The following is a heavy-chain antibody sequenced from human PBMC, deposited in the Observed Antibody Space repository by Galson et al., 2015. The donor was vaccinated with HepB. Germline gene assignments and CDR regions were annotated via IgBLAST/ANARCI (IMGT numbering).Heavy chain of an antibody. Sequence: SVKVSCKASGRTFSNYAISWVRQAPGQGLEWMGGIIPIFGTPNFAQQFQGRVMIAADESTAYMELSSLRSEDTAVYYCAREVAPDYGDYEVVGFDPWGQGTLVTVSS. V-gene: IGHV1-69*13. CDR3: AREVAPDYGDYEVVGFDP. CDR1: GRTFSNYA. D-gene: IGHD4-17*01. CDR2: IIPIFGTP. J-gene: IGHJ5*02.